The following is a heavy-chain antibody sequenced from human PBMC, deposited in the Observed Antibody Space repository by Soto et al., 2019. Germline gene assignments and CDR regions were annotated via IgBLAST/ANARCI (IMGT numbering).Heavy chain of an antibody. J-gene: IGHJ4*02. V-gene: IGHV1-18*01. CDR1: GYTFTSYC. D-gene: IGHD2-2*01. CDR2: ISAYNGNT. CDR3: ARDPEYCSSTSCYELDY. Sequence: ASVKVSCKASGYTFTSYCISWVRQAPGQGLEWMGWISAYNGNTNYAQKLQGRVTITRDTSASTAYMELSSLRSEDTAVYYCARDPEYCSSTSCYELDYWGQGTLVTVSS.